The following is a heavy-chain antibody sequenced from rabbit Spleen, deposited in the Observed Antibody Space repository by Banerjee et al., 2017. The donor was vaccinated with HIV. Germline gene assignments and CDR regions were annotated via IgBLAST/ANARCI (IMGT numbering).Heavy chain of an antibody. D-gene: IGHD1-1*01. Sequence: QQLVESGGDLVKPGASLTLTCTASGVSFSTNYYMCWVRQAPGKGLEWIACIDTGSSGFTYFASWAKGRFTISKTSSTTVALQMTSLTAADTATYFCARDLTNIIGWNFGWWGQGTLVTVS. CDR2: IDTGSSGFT. CDR1: GVSFSTNYY. V-gene: IGHV1S40*01. CDR3: ARDLTNIIGWNFGW. J-gene: IGHJ3*01.